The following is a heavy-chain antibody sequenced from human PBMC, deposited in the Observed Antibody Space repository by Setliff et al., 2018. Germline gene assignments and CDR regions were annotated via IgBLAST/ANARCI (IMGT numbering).Heavy chain of an antibody. V-gene: IGHV4-34*01. J-gene: IGHJ6*02. CDR2: IKHGGSP. CDR1: GGSFSDYY. Sequence: SETLSLTCAVYGGSFSDYYWSWIRQPPGKGPEWIGEIKHGGSPIYNPSLKSRVSISLDTSKNQFSMNLTSVTAADTAVYHCTGDQDYYGMDVWGQGTTVTVSS. CDR3: TGDQDYYGMDV.